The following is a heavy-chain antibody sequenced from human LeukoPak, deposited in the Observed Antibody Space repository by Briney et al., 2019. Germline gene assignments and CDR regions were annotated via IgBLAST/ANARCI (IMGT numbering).Heavy chain of an antibody. CDR2: VDPEDGET. CDR1: GYTFTDYY. CDR3: ATSYYSNYPDY. J-gene: IGHJ4*02. Sequence: ASVKVSCKVSGYTFTDYYMHWVQQAPGKGLEWMGLVDPEDGETIYAEKFQGRVTITADTSTDTAYMELSSLRPEDTAVYYCATSYYSNYPDYWGQGTLVTVSS. V-gene: IGHV1-69-2*01. D-gene: IGHD4-11*01.